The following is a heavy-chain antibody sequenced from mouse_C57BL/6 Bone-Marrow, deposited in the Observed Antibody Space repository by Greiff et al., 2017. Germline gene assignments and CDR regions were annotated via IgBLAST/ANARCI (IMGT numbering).Heavy chain of an antibody. CDR3: ARGYDYDYAMDY. D-gene: IGHD2-4*01. CDR2: INPNYGTT. J-gene: IGHJ4*01. CDR1: GYSFTDYN. V-gene: IGHV1-39*01. Sequence: ESGPELVKPGASVKISCKASGYSFTDYNMNWVKQSNGKSLEWIGVINPNYGTTSYNQKFKGKATLTVDQSSSTAYIQHNSLTSEDSAVYYCARGYDYDYAMDYWGQGTSATVSS.